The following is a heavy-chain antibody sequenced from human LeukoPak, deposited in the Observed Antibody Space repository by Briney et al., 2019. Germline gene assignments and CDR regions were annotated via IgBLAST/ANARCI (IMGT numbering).Heavy chain of an antibody. V-gene: IGHV1-18*01. CDR1: GYTFTSYG. D-gene: IGHD1-26*01. CDR2: VSSYNGNT. J-gene: IGHJ4*02. CDR3: ARSMVGGTYFREALDY. Sequence: ASVKVSCKASGYTFTSYGISWVRQAPGQGLEWMGWVSSYNGNTNYAQKFQGRVTMTTDTSTSTAYMELRSLRSDDTAVYYCARSMVGGTYFREALDYWGQGTPVTVSS.